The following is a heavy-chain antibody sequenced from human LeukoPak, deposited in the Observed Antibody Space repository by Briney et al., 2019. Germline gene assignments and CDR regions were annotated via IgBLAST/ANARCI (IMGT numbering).Heavy chain of an antibody. CDR1: SDSMRNHY. CDR2: GHYSGSI. CDR3: ASSTFYSDTKGGMLDFDY. V-gene: IGHV4-59*08. D-gene: IGHD3-22*01. J-gene: IGHJ4*02. Sequence: SETLSLTCTVFSDSMRNHYWSWIRPPPGKGLEWIGYGHYSGSINYVASLKSRVTISVDTSRKQFSLQLTSVTAADTAVYYCASSTFYSDTKGGMLDFDYWGRGTLVTVSS.